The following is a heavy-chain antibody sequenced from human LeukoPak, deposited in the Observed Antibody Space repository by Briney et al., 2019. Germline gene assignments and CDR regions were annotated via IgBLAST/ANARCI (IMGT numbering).Heavy chain of an antibody. J-gene: IGHJ2*01. CDR3: ARGYSSSWYDWYFDL. Sequence: VSVKVSCKASGYTFTGYYMHWVRQAPGQRLEWMGRINPNSGGTNYAQKFQGRVTMTRDTSISTAYMELSRLRSDDTAVYYCARGYSSSWYDWYFDLWGRGTLVTVSS. CDR1: GYTFTGYY. V-gene: IGHV1-2*06. CDR2: INPNSGGT. D-gene: IGHD6-13*01.